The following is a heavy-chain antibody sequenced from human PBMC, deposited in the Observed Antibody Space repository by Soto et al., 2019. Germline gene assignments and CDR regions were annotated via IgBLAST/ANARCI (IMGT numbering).Heavy chain of an antibody. D-gene: IGHD6-6*01. CDR1: GFTFSSYG. J-gene: IGHJ4*02. Sequence: QVQLVESGGGVVQPGRSLRLSCAASGFTFSSYGMHWVRQAPGKGLEWVAVISYDGSNKYYADSVKGRFTISRDNSKNTLYLQMNSLRAEDTAVYYCAKDSAYSSSSVDDYWGQGTLVTVSS. CDR3: AKDSAYSSSSVDDY. CDR2: ISYDGSNK. V-gene: IGHV3-30*18.